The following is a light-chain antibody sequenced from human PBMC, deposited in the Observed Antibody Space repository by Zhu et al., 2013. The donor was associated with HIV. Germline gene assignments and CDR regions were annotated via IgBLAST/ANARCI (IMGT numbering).Light chain of an antibody. CDR1: QDINNN. Sequence: GDRVTITCRASQDINNNLAWYQQKPGKVPELLIYATSTLHSGVPSRFSGSGSGTDFTLTISSLQPEDVASYYCQKYDSAPLTFGGGTKVEIK. CDR2: ATS. V-gene: IGKV1-27*01. J-gene: IGKJ4*01. CDR3: QKYDSAPLT.